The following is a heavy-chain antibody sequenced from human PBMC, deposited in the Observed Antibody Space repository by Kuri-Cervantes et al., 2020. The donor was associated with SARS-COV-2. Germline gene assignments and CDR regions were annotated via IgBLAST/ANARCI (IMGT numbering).Heavy chain of an antibody. CDR3: ARVSPDYPGIAAAGDFDY. V-gene: IGHV1-46*01. CDR2: INPSGGST. D-gene: IGHD6-13*01. J-gene: IGHJ4*02. CDR1: GYTFTSYY. Sequence: ASVKVSCKASGYTFTSYYMHWVRQAPGQGLEWMGIINPSGGSTSYAQKFQGRVTMTRDTSTSTVYMELRSLRSDDTAVYYCARVSPDYPGIAAAGDFDYWGQGTLVTVSS.